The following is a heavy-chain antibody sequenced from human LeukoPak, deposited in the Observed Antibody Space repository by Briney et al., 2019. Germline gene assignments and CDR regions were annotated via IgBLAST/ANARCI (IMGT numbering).Heavy chain of an antibody. CDR3: ARCAPTAREAGYSGYGWFDP. Sequence: PSETLSLTCTVSGGSISSYYWSWIRQSPGKGLEWIGDIYYRGSTNYNPSLESRVTISVDTSKTQFSLKLSSVTAADTAVYYCARCAPTAREAGYSGYGWFDPWGQGTLVTVSS. V-gene: IGHV4-59*12. CDR1: GGSISSYY. D-gene: IGHD5-12*01. CDR2: IYYRGST. J-gene: IGHJ5*02.